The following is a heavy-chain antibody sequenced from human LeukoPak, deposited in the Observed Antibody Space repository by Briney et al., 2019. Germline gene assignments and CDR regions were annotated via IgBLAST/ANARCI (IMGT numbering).Heavy chain of an antibody. CDR1: GGTFSGYA. CDR3: ASLNPWTRFALWFGESDY. J-gene: IGHJ4*02. CDR2: IIPIFGTA. V-gene: IGHV1-69*05. D-gene: IGHD3-10*01. Sequence: GASVKVTCKASGGTFSGYAISWVRQAPGQGLEWMGGIIPIFGTANYAQKSQGRVTITTDESTSTAYMELSSLRSEDTAVYYCASLNPWTRFALWFGESDYWGQGTLVSVSS.